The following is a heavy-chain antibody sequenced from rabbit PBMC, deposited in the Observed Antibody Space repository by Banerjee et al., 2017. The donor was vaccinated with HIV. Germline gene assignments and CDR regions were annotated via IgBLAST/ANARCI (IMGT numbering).Heavy chain of an antibody. D-gene: IGHD4-1*01. CDR3: ARDLAGVIGWNFNL. CDR1: GFSFSSSCY. CDR2: IYTGSSGST. V-gene: IGHV1S40*01. J-gene: IGHJ4*01. Sequence: SLTLTCTASGFSFSSSCYMCWVRQAPGKGLEWIACIYTGSSGSTYYASWAKGRFTGSKTSSTTVTLQMTSLTAADTATYFCARDLAGVIGWNFNLWGPGTLVT.